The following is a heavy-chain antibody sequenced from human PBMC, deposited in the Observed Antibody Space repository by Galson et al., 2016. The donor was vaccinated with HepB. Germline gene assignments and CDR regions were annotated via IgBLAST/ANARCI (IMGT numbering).Heavy chain of an antibody. D-gene: IGHD2-2*01. V-gene: IGHV3-48*01. J-gene: IGHJ4*02. Sequence: SLRLSCAASGFSFSTYNMNWVRQAPGKGLEWISSISSTSDSIHYADSVKGRFTISRDNVKNSLYLQVDSLRVEDTAVYFCARLYCFTTTCSEGRAYWGQGTLVTVSS. CDR2: ISSTSDSI. CDR3: ARLYCFTTTCSEGRAY. CDR1: GFSFSTYN.